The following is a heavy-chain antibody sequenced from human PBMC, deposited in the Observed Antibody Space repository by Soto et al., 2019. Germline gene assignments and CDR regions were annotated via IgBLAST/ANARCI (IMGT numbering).Heavy chain of an antibody. D-gene: IGHD3-22*01. CDR2: VNWNSGST. CDR3: AAVEFTMIVGGAFDI. V-gene: IGHV3-9*01. J-gene: IGHJ3*02. CDR1: GFTFDDYA. Sequence: GGSLRLSCAASGFTFDDYAMHWVRQAPGKGLEWVSGVNWNSGSTSYADSVKGRFTISRDNAKNTLYLQMNSLRAEDTAVYYCAAVEFTMIVGGAFDIWGQGTMVTVSS.